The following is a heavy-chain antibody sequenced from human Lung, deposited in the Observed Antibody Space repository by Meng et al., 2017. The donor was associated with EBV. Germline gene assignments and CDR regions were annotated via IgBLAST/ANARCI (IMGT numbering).Heavy chain of an antibody. CDR2: IYSGGST. CDR3: ARDGDYIPFEN. J-gene: IGHJ4*02. Sequence: EVQLVESGGGLSQPGGSLRLSCAASGFTVSTNYMTWVRQAPGKGLEWLSVIYSGGSTQYAESVKGRFTISKDNSKNTLYLQMNNLRAEDTAVYYCARDGDYIPFENWGQGTLVTVSS. CDR1: GFTVSTNY. V-gene: IGHV3-53*01. D-gene: IGHD4-17*01.